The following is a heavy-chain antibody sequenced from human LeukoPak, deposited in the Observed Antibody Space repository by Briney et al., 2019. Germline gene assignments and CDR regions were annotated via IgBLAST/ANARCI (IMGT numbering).Heavy chain of an antibody. V-gene: IGHV4-61*02. Sequence: SETLSLTCTVSDDPINSGVYYWNWIRQPAGKGLEWIGHTSGTTTNSNPSLKSRVAISLDTSKNHFSLKLSPVTAADTAVYYCARAKKRSGRSRNFYLDVWGKGTTVTVSS. CDR2: TSGTT. CDR1: DDPINSGVYY. CDR3: ARAKKRSGRSRNFYLDV. D-gene: IGHD1-26*01. J-gene: IGHJ6*03.